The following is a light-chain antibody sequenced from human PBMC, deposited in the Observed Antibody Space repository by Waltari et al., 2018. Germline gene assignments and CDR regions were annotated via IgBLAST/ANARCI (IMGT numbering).Light chain of an antibody. CDR2: VNSDGSH. V-gene: IGLV4-69*01. CDR3: QTWGTGIQV. Sequence: LVLTQSPSASASLGASVQLTCSLPGEYSAYAIAWHSHQPPKGPRYLMTVNSDGSHKKGDGISERFSGSSSDVDRYLIISRLQSDDEADYFCQTWGTGIQVFGSGTKLTVL. J-gene: IGLJ3*02. CDR1: GEYSAYA.